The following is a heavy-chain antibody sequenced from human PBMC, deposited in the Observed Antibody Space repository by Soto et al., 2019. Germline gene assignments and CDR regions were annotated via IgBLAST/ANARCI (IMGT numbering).Heavy chain of an antibody. V-gene: IGHV4-34*01. CDR2: INHSGST. D-gene: IGHD2-21*02. Sequence: SETLSLTCAVYGGSFIGYYWSWIRQPPWEGLEWIGEINHSGSTNYNPSLKSRVTISVDTSKNQFSLNLSSVTAADTAVYYCARAYCGGDCYPNWFDPWGQGTLVTVSS. J-gene: IGHJ5*02. CDR3: ARAYCGGDCYPNWFDP. CDR1: GGSFIGYY.